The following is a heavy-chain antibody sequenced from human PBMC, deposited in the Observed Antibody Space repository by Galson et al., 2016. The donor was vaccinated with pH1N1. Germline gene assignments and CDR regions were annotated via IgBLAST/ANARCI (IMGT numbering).Heavy chain of an antibody. CDR3: AKLDYDFWSGYYRHFDY. Sequence: SLRLSCAASGFTFSRYAMSWVRQAPGKGLEWVSAIRGSGDDTYYATSVKGRFTISRDNSKNTLYLQMNSLRGDNTAVYYCAKLDYDFWSGYYRHFDYWGQGTTVTVSS. D-gene: IGHD3-3*01. CDR1: GFTFSRYA. J-gene: IGHJ4*02. V-gene: IGHV3-23*01. CDR2: IRGSGDDT.